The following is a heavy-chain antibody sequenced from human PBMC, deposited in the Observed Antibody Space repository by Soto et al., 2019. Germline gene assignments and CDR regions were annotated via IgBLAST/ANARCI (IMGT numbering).Heavy chain of an antibody. CDR2: INHSGST. J-gene: IGHJ5*02. V-gene: IGHV4-34*01. Sequence: SETLSLTCAVYGGSFSGYYWSWIRQPPGKGLEWIGEINHSGSTNYNPSLESRVTISVDTSKNQFSLKLSSVTAADTAVYYCAIDTYYDFWSGYREVDWFDPWGQGTLVTVSS. CDR1: GGSFSGYY. D-gene: IGHD3-3*01. CDR3: AIDTYYDFWSGYREVDWFDP.